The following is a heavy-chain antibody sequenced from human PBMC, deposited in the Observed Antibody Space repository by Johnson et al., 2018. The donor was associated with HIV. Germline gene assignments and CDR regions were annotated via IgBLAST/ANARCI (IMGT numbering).Heavy chain of an antibody. CDR2: ISYDGSNK. V-gene: IGHV3-30*04. Sequence: QVQLVESGGGVVQPGRSLRLSCAASGFTFSSYAMHWVRQAPGKGLEWVAVISYDGSNKYYADSVKGRFTISRDNAKKSLYLQMNSLGGEDTAVYYCATCSDQVLLGGDVFDIWGQGTMVTVSS. CDR3: ATCSDQVLLGGDVFDI. CDR1: GFTFSSYA. D-gene: IGHD3-16*01. J-gene: IGHJ3*02.